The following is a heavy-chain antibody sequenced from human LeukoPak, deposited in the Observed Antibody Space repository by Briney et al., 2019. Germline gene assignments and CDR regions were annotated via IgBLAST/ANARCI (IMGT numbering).Heavy chain of an antibody. CDR2: IKSKTDGGTT. CDR3: TTAPDIVATISMDV. J-gene: IGHJ6*03. D-gene: IGHD5-12*01. CDR1: GLTFSDAW. Sequence: GGSLRLSCAASGLTFSDAWMSWVRQAPGKGLEWVGRIKSKTDGGTTDYAAPVKGRFTISRDDSKNTLYLQMNSLKTEDTAVYYCTTAPDIVATISMDVWGKGTTVTVSS. V-gene: IGHV3-15*01.